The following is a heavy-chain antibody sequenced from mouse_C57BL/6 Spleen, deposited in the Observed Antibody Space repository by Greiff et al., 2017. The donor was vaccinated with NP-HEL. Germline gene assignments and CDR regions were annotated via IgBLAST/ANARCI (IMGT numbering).Heavy chain of an antibody. Sequence: QVQLQQPGAELVMPGASVKLSCKASGYTFTSYWMHWVKQRPGQGLEWIGEIDPSDSYTNYNQKFKGKSTLTVDKSSSTAYMQLSSLTSEDSAVYDCARLRDTVVEYYFDYWGQGTTLTVSS. V-gene: IGHV1-69*01. CDR1: GYTFTSYW. CDR3: ARLRDTVVEYYFDY. CDR2: IDPSDSYT. D-gene: IGHD1-1*01. J-gene: IGHJ2*01.